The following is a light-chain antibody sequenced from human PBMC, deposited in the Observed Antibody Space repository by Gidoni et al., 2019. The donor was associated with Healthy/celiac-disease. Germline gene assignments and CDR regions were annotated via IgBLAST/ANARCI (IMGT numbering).Light chain of an antibody. J-gene: IGKJ4*01. CDR1: QSVSSY. CDR2: DAS. CDR3: QQRSNWPPLT. Sequence: EIVFTQSPATLSLSPGERATLSCRASQSVSSYLAWYQQKPGQAHRLLIDDASNRATGIPARFSGSGPGTDFTLTISSLEPEDFAVYYCQQRSNWPPLTFGGGTKVEIK. V-gene: IGKV3-11*01.